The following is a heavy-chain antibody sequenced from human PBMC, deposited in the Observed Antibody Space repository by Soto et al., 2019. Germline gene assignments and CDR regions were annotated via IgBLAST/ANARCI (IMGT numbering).Heavy chain of an antibody. CDR2: IKQDGSEK. Sequence: GGSLRLSCAASVFTFSSYWMSWVRQAPGKGLEWVANIKQDGSEKYYVDSVKGRFTISRDNSKSTLYLQMNSLRAEDTALYYCAKGRSYYYYYGVDVWGQGTTVTVSS. CDR3: AKGRSYYYYYGVDV. J-gene: IGHJ6*02. V-gene: IGHV3-7*05. CDR1: VFTFSSYW.